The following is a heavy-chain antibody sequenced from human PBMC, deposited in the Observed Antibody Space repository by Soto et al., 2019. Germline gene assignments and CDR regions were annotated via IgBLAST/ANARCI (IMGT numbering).Heavy chain of an antibody. Sequence: SETLSLTCTVSGGSISSGEYYWSWIRQPPGEGLEWIGNIYYSGTTYSNPSLKSRVTISVDTSNNQFSLKLSSVTAADTAVYYCARDGGFCTNGVCPVYYYYGMDVWGQGTTVTVSS. CDR3: ARDGGFCTNGVCPVYYYYGMDV. D-gene: IGHD2-8*01. V-gene: IGHV4-30-4*01. CDR2: IYYSGTT. J-gene: IGHJ6*02. CDR1: GGSISSGEYY.